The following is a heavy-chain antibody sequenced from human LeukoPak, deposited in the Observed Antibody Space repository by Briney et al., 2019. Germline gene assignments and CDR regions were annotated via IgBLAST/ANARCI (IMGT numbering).Heavy chain of an antibody. V-gene: IGHV4-61*02. Sequence: SETLSLTCTVSGGSIGSGSNHWSWIRQPAGKGLEWIGRFYSGDTNYNPSLKSRVTISVDTSKNHFSLNLNSMTAADTAVYYCARGDGNYFDYRGQGALVTVSS. CDR3: ARGDGNYFDY. J-gene: IGHJ4*02. CDR2: FYSGDT. D-gene: IGHD1-1*01. CDR1: GGSIGSGSNH.